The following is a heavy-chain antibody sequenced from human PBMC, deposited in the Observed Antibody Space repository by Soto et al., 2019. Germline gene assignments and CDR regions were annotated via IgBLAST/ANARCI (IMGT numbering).Heavy chain of an antibody. CDR3: ARGGRSAIYYGMDV. CDR2: IDPSDSYT. V-gene: IGHV5-10-1*01. CDR1: GYSFTSYW. D-gene: IGHD2-2*01. J-gene: IGHJ6*02. Sequence: GESLKISCKGSGYSFTSYWISWVRQMPGKGLEWMGRIDPSDSYTNYGPSFQGHVTISADKSISTAYLQWSSLKASDTAMYYCARGGRSAIYYGMDVWGQGTTVTVSS.